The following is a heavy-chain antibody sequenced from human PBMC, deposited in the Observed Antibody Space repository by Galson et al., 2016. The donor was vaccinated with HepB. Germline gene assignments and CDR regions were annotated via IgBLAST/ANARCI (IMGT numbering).Heavy chain of an antibody. Sequence: SLRLSCAASGFTFNSYAMHWVRQAPGKGLEWVSGISWNSGNIGYADSVKGQFTISRDNAKNALNPQMNSLRAEDPALYYCAVGGTILEWPLSDYWGQGTLVTVSS. V-gene: IGHV3-9*01. CDR1: GFTFNSYA. J-gene: IGHJ4*02. CDR2: ISWNSGNI. CDR3: AVGGTILEWPLSDY. D-gene: IGHD3-3*01.